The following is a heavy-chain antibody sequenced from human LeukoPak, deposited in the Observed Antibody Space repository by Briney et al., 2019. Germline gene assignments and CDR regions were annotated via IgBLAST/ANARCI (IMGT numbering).Heavy chain of an antibody. J-gene: IGHJ3*02. CDR2: IKYDGSEK. V-gene: IGHV3-7*01. Sequence: PGGSLRLSCAASGFTFSSYGMHWVRQAPGKGLEWVANIKYDGSEKNYVDSGKGRFTISRDNAKKSLYLQMNSLRADDTAVYYCARSNSFDIWGQRTMVTVSS. CDR1: GFTFSSYG. D-gene: IGHD2/OR15-2a*01. CDR3: ARSNSFDI.